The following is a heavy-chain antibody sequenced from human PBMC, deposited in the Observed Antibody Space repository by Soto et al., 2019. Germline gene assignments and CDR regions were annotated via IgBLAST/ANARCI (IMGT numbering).Heavy chain of an antibody. V-gene: IGHV3-21*01. CDR1: GFTFSSYS. CDR3: ARSPNDYSNFLTVLDI. J-gene: IGHJ3*02. CDR2: ISSSSSYI. D-gene: IGHD4-4*01. Sequence: GGSLRLSCAASGFTFSSYSMNWVRQAPGKGLEWVSSISSSSSYIYYADSVKGRFTISRDNAKNSLYLQMNSLRAEDTAVYYCARSPNDYSNFLTVLDISAQGTMVPSSS.